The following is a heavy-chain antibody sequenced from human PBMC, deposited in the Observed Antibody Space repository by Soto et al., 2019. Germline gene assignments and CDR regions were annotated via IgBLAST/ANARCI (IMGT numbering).Heavy chain of an antibody. V-gene: IGHV4-39*01. CDR3: ARHPYSGYDFDY. CDR1: GDSIISSNYY. CDR2: IFYSGNT. Sequence: SETLSLTCTVSGDSIISSNYYWAWIRKPPGKGLEWIGSIFYSGNTYYNPSLKSRLTISMDMSKNQFSLKLSSVTAADTAVYYCARHPYSGYDFDYWGQGTLVTVSS. D-gene: IGHD5-12*01. J-gene: IGHJ4*02.